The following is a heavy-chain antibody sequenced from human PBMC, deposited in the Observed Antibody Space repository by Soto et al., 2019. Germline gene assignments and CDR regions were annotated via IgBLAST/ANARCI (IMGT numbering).Heavy chain of an antibody. CDR1: GFTFSSYA. Sequence: GGSLRLSCAASGFTFSSYAMSWVRQAPGKGLEWVSAISGSGGSTYYADSVKGRFTISRDNSKNTLYLQMNSLRAEDTAVYYCAKDQGLSRVGGSYDYWGQGTLVTVSS. D-gene: IGHD1-26*01. J-gene: IGHJ4*02. CDR2: ISGSGGST. CDR3: AKDQGLSRVGGSYDY. V-gene: IGHV3-23*01.